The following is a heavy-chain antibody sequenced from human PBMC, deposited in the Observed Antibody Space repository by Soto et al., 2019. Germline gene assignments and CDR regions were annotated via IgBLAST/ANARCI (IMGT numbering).Heavy chain of an antibody. Sequence: GGSLRLSCAASGFTVSSNYMSWVRQAPGKGLEWVSVIYSGGSTYYADSVKGRFTISRDNAKNSLYLQMNSLRAEDTAVYYCARDYGSYGPFDYWGQGTLVTVSS. V-gene: IGHV3-66*01. CDR1: GFTVSSNY. J-gene: IGHJ4*02. D-gene: IGHD5-18*01. CDR3: ARDYGSYGPFDY. CDR2: IYSGGST.